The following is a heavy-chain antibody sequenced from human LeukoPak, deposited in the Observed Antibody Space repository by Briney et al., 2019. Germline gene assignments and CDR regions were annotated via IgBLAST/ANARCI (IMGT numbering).Heavy chain of an antibody. J-gene: IGHJ3*01. CDR1: GFTFSSYW. V-gene: IGHV3-74*01. CDR3: AGGISATGGG. D-gene: IGHD6-13*01. CDR2: INSDGCIT. Sequence: PGGSLRLSCADSGFTFSSYWMHWVRQAPGKGLVWVSRINSDGCITTYADSVKGRFTISRDNAKNTLYLQMNSLRAEDTAVYYCAGGISATGGGWGQATMVTVCS.